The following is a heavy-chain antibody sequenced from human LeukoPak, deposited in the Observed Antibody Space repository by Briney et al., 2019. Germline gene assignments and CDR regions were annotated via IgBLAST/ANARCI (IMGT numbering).Heavy chain of an antibody. CDR1: GYSISSGYY. D-gene: IGHD1-14*01. V-gene: IGHV4-38-2*01. CDR2: IYHSGST. Sequence: PSETLSLTCAVSGYSISSGYYWGWIRQPPGKGLEWIGSIYHSGSTYYNPSLKSRVTISVDTSKNQFSLKLSSVTAADTAVYYCARLRQRTVPWFDPWGQGTLVTVSS. CDR3: ARLRQRTVPWFDP. J-gene: IGHJ5*02.